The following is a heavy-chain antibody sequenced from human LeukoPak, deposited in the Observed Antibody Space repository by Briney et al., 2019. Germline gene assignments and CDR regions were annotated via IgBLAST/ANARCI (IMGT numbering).Heavy chain of an antibody. V-gene: IGHV1-18*01. Sequence: ASVKVSCKASGYTFTNYGISWMRQAPGQGLEWMGWISAYNGDTNYAQKFQGRVTMTTVTSTSTAYMELRSLRSDDTAVYYCARASHRLGDPGYWGQGTLVTVSS. CDR1: GYTFTNYG. CDR2: ISAYNGDT. CDR3: ARASHRLGDPGY. D-gene: IGHD2-21*02. J-gene: IGHJ4*02.